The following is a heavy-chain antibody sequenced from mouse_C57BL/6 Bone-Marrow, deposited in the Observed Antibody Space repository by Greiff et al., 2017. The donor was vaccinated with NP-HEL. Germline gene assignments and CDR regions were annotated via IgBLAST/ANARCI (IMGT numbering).Heavy chain of an antibody. J-gene: IGHJ1*03. V-gene: IGHV2-5*01. CDR2: IWRGGST. Sequence: VKLQESGPGLVQPSQSLSITCTVSGFSLTSYGVHWVRQSPGKGLEWLGVIWRGGSTDYNAAFMSRLSITKDNSKSQVFFKMNSLQADDTAIYYCAKNFPVYYGSSYWYFDVWGTGTTVTVSS. CDR1: GFSLTSYG. CDR3: AKNFPVYYGSSYWYFDV. D-gene: IGHD1-1*01.